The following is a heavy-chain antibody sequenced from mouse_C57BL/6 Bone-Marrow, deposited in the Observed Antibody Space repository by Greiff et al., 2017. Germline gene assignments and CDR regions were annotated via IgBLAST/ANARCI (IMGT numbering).Heavy chain of an antibody. J-gene: IGHJ3*01. CDR2: IHPNSGST. CDR1: GYTFTSYW. CDR3: ATLRAWFAY. V-gene: IGHV1-64*01. Sequence: QVQLQQPGAELVKPGASVKLSCKASGYTFTSYWMHWVKQRPGQGLAWIGMIHPNSGSTNYNEKFKSKATLTVDKSSSTAYMQLSRLTSEDSAVYYCATLRAWFAYWGQGTLVTVSA. D-gene: IGHD1-1*01.